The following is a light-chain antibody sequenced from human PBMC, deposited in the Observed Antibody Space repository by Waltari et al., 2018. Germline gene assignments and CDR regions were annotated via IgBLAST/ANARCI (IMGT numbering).Light chain of an antibody. V-gene: IGKV3-11*01. CDR2: GAS. CDR1: QSVANY. J-gene: IGKJ4*01. Sequence: VILTQSPATLSLSPGERATLSCRASQSVANYLAWYQQKPGQAPRLLIYGASSRATGIPDRFSGTGSGTEFTLTISSLEPEDFAVYFCQRYSISPLTFGGGTKVEIK. CDR3: QRYSISPLT.